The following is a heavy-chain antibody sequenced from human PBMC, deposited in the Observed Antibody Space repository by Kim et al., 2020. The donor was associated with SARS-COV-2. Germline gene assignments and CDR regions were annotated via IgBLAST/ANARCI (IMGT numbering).Heavy chain of an antibody. V-gene: IGHV3-30-3*01. CDR1: GFTFSSYA. CDR3: ARDLITMVRGPLITGVGY. D-gene: IGHD3-10*01. Sequence: GGSLRLSCAASGFTFSSYAMHWVRQAPGKGLEWVAVISYDGSNKYYADSVKGRFTISRDNSKNTLYLQMNSLRAEDTAVYYCARDLITMVRGPLITGVGYWGQGTLVTVSS. CDR2: ISYDGSNK. J-gene: IGHJ4*02.